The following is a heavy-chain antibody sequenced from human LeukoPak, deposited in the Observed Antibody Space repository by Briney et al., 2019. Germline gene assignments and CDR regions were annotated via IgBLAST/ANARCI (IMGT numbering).Heavy chain of an antibody. CDR2: IYTSGST. CDR1: GVSISSTSYY. V-gene: IGHV4-61*02. Sequence: PSQTLSLTCTVSGVSISSTSYYWNWIRQPAGKGLEWIGRIYTSGSTNYNPSLKSRVTISVDTSKNQFSLKLSSVTAADTAVYYCARDGGKEXFDXXGQGTMVTVX. CDR3: ARDGGKEXFDX. D-gene: IGHD3-16*01. J-gene: IGHJ3*02.